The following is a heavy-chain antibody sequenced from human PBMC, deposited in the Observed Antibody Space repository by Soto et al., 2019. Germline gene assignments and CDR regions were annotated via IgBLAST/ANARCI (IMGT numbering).Heavy chain of an antibody. CDR3: AIESGAYYVMDV. V-gene: IGHV1-24*01. Sequence: ASVKVSCKVSGYTLTELSVHWVRQAPGKGLEWMGGFDPEDGETIYAQKFQGRVTMTEDTSTDTAYMELSSLRSEDTAMYFCAIESGAYYVMDVWCQGSTVTVSS. D-gene: IGHD3-3*01. CDR2: FDPEDGET. CDR1: GYTLTELS. J-gene: IGHJ6*02.